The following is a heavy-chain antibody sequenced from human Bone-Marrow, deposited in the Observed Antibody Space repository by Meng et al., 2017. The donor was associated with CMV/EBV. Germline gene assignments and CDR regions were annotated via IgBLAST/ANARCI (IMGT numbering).Heavy chain of an antibody. V-gene: IGHV3-30-3*01. CDR1: GFTFDDYA. J-gene: IGHJ6*02. Sequence: GGSLRLSCAASGFTFDDYAMHWVRQAPGKGLEWVAVISYDGSNKYYADSVKGRFTISRDNSKNTLYLQMNSLRAEDTALYYCARGWSYNWNYDGMDVWGQGTTVTVSS. CDR3: ARGWSYNWNYDGMDV. D-gene: IGHD3-10*01. CDR2: ISYDGSNK.